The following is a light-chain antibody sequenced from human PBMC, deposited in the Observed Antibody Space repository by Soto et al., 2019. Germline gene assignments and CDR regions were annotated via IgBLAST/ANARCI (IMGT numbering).Light chain of an antibody. CDR2: DAS. Sequence: DIQMTQSPSTLSASVGDTVTITCRASQTISGWLAWYQQRPGKAPNLLIFDASTLESGVPSRFSGSGSGTDFTLTISRLEPEDFAVYYCQQYSSSPSITFGQGTRLEIK. CDR3: QQYSSSPSIT. J-gene: IGKJ5*01. V-gene: IGKV1-5*01. CDR1: QTISGW.